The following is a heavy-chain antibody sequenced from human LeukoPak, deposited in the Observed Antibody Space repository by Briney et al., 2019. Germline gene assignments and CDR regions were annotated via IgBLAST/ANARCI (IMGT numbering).Heavy chain of an antibody. D-gene: IGHD4-17*01. V-gene: IGHV3-23*01. J-gene: IGHJ4*02. CDR1: GFTFSSYA. Sequence: GGSLRLSCAASGFTFSSYAMSWVRQAPGKGLEWVSAISGSGGSTYYADSVKGRFTISRDNSKNTLYLQMNSLRAEDTAVYYCARDPDITVTTNPFDYWGQGTLVTVSS. CDR2: ISGSGGST. CDR3: ARDPDITVTTNPFDY.